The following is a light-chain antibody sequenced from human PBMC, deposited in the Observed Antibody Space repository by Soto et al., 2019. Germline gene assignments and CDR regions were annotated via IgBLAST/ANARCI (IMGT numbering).Light chain of an antibody. CDR2: LGS. Sequence: DIVMTQSPISLPVTPGEPASISCRSSQSLLHSNGYNYLDWYLQKPGQSPQLLIHLGSNRASGVPDRFSGSGSGTDFTLKISRVEAEDVGVYYCMQALQTPPYTLGQGTKVDIK. CDR1: QSLLHSNGYNY. V-gene: IGKV2-28*01. J-gene: IGKJ2*01. CDR3: MQALQTPPYT.